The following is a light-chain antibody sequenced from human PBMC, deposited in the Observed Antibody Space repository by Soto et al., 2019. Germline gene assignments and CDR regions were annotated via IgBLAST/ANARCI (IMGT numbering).Light chain of an antibody. J-gene: IGKJ1*01. CDR2: KAS. CDR3: QQYNSYSRT. CDR1: QSISSW. Sequence: DIHITPYPSPLSASVGDRVTITCRASQSISSWLAWYQQKPGKAPKLLIYKASSLESGVPSRFSGSGSGTEFTLTISSLQPDDFATYYCQQYNSYSRTFGQGTKVDI. V-gene: IGKV1-5*03.